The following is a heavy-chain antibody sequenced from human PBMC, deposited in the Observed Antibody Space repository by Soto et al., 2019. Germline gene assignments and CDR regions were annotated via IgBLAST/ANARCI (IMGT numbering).Heavy chain of an antibody. CDR1: GYTFTGYY. J-gene: IGHJ6*02. CDR3: AKGGAIVAAGTRVYLYNAMEV. D-gene: IGHD1-26*01. CDR2: INPNSGDT. Sequence: ASVKVSCKASGYTFTGYYVHWVRQAPGQGLEWMGWINPNSGDTYLAQRFQGRVTMNRDTSIGTAYMELRGLTSSDTAEYYCAKGGAIVAAGTRVYLYNAMEVWGQGTTVTVSS. V-gene: IGHV1-2*02.